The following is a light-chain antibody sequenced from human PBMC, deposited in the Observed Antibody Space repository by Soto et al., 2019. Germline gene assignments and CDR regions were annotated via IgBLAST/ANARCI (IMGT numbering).Light chain of an antibody. J-gene: IGLJ2*01. CDR1: KLAQKY. CDR3: QAWDSSAVV. V-gene: IGLV3-1*01. CDR2: EDR. Sequence: SYELTQPPSVSVSPGQTARITCSGDKLAQKYTCWYQQKPGQSPVLIIYEDRERPSGIPQRFSGTSSVNTATLTISGTQAMDEADYYCQAWDSSAVVFGGGTKVTVL.